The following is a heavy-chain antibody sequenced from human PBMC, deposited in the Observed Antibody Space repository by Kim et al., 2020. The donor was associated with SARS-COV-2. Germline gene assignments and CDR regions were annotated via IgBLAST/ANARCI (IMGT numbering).Heavy chain of an antibody. D-gene: IGHD3-22*01. CDR3: ASWTNYYDSAGMDV. V-gene: IGHV3-21*01. Sequence: ADSVTGRFTISRDNAKISLYLQMNSLRAEDTAVYYCASWTNYYDSAGMDVWGQGTTVTVSS. J-gene: IGHJ6*02.